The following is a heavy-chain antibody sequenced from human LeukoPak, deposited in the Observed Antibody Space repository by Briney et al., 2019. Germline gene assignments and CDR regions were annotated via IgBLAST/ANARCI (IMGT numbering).Heavy chain of an antibody. CDR3: ARVSVGATSYYYYYYMDV. CDR2: IYYSGST. Sequence: SETLSLTCTGSGGSISSYYWSWIRQPPGKGVKWIGYIYYSGSTNYNPSLKSRVTISVDTSKNQFSLKLSSVTAADTAVYYCARVSVGATSYYYYYYMDVWGKGTTVTVSS. V-gene: IGHV4-59*01. CDR1: GGSISSYY. J-gene: IGHJ6*03. D-gene: IGHD1-26*01.